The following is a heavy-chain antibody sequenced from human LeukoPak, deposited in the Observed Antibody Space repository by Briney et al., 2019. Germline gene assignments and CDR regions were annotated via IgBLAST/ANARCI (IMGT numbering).Heavy chain of an antibody. J-gene: IGHJ4*02. CDR1: GYTFTNYG. Sequence: ASVKVSCKASGYTFTNYGISWVRQAPGQGLEWMGWISVYNGNTKYAQKLQGRVTMTTDTSTSTAYMELRSLRSAATAVYYCARRAHYDSSGYFGYWGQGTLVTVSS. CDR2: ISVYNGNT. V-gene: IGHV1-18*01. D-gene: IGHD3-22*01. CDR3: ARRAHYDSSGYFGY.